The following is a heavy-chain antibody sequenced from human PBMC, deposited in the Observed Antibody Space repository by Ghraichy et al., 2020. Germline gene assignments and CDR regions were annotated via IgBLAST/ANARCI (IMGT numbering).Heavy chain of an antibody. V-gene: IGHV3-30-3*01. J-gene: IGHJ6*02. CDR3: ARGGLLRSLYYGMDV. CDR1: GFTFSSYA. D-gene: IGHD3-3*01. CDR2: ISYDGSNK. Sequence: SCAASGFTFSSYAMHWVRQAPGKGLEWVAVISYDGSNKYYADSVKGRFTISRDNSKNTLYLQMNSLRAEDTAVYYCARGGLLRSLYYGMDVWGQGTTVTVSS.